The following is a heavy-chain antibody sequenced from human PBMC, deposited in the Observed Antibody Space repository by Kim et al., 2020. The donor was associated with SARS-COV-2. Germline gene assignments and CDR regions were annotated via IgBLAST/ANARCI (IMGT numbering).Heavy chain of an antibody. CDR3: ARSGYGSGSYYPTTEAFDY. V-gene: IGHV1-18*04. J-gene: IGHJ4*02. D-gene: IGHD3-10*01. CDR2: ISAYNGNT. Sequence: ASVKVSCKASGYTFTSYGISWVRQAPGQGLEWMGWISAYNGNTNYAQKLQGRVTMTTDTSTSTAYMELRSLRSDDTAVYYCARSGYGSGSYYPTTEAFDYWGQGTLVTVSS. CDR1: GYTFTSYG.